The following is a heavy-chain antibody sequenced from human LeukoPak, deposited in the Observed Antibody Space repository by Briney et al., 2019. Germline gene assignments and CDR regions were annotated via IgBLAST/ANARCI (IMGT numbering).Heavy chain of an antibody. CDR1: GGSISSSSYY. CDR2: IYYSGST. D-gene: IGHD3-10*01. J-gene: IGHJ5*02. CDR3: ARSRSGSYYNCWFDP. V-gene: IGHV4-39*01. Sequence: SETLSLTCTVSGGSISSSSYYWGWIRQPPGKGLEWIGSIYYSGSTYYNPSLKSRVTISVDTSKNQCSLKLSSVTAADTAVYYCARSRSGSYYNCWFDPWGQGTLVTVSS.